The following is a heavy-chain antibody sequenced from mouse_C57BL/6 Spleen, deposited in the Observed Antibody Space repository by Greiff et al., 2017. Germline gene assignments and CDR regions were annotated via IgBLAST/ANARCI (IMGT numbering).Heavy chain of an antibody. J-gene: IGHJ3*01. V-gene: IGHV1-82*01. CDR2: IYPGDGDT. D-gene: IGHD4-1*01. Sequence: QVQLHHPFPYLFKPGASVKISCKASGYAFSSSWMNWVKQRPGKGLEWIGRIYPGDGDTNYNGKFKGKATLTADKSSSTAYMQLSSLTSEDSAVYFCARGGNFNWGWFAYWGQGTLVTVSA. CDR1: GYAFSSSW. CDR3: ARGGNFNWGWFAY.